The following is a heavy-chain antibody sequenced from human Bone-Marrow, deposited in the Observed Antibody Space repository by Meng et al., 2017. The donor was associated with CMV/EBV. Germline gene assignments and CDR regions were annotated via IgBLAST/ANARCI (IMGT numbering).Heavy chain of an antibody. Sequence: SETLSLTCTVSGGSISSSSYYWGWIRQPPGKGLEWIGEINHSGSTNYNPSLKSRVTISVDTSKNQFSLKLSSVTAADTAVYYCARGRVRYCSGGSCYNGWFDPWGQGTLVTVSS. J-gene: IGHJ5*02. D-gene: IGHD2-15*01. CDR2: INHSGST. V-gene: IGHV4-39*07. CDR1: GGSISSSSYY. CDR3: ARGRVRYCSGGSCYNGWFDP.